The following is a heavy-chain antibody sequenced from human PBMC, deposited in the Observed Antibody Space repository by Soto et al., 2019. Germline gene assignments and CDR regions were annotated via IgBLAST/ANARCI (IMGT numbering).Heavy chain of an antibody. D-gene: IGHD3-10*01. J-gene: IGHJ4*02. CDR1: GASITSGGYY. CDR3: ATILMNYYRFDY. Sequence: PSETLSLTCTVSGASITSGGYYWSWIRQPPGKGLEWIGHIYYSGSTYYNPSLKSRAGISVDSSKSQVSLKLTSVTAADTAVYFCATILMNYYRFDYWGQGALVTVSS. V-gene: IGHV4-30-4*08. CDR2: IYYSGST.